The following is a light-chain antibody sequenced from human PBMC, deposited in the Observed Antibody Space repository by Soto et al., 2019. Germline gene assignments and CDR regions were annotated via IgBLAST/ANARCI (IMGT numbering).Light chain of an antibody. J-gene: IGKJ5*01. CDR3: QQYNTWPIT. Sequence: IVMTQSPATLSVSPGERVTLSCRVSQSVDSNFAWYQQRPGQAPRLLIYGASTRATDVPARFSASGSGTDFTLTISSLQSEDFVVYYCQQYNTWPITLGQGTRLEIK. CDR2: GAS. CDR1: QSVDSN. V-gene: IGKV3-15*01.